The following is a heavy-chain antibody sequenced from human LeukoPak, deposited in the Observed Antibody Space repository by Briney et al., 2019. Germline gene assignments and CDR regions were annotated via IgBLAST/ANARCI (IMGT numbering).Heavy chain of an antibody. J-gene: IGHJ4*02. V-gene: IGHV3-48*03. CDR2: ISASGSSR. CDR1: GFTFSAYE. Sequence: GRSLRLSCAASGFTFSAYEMNWVRQSPGKGLEWISYISASGSSRHYADSVKGRFTIARDNAKNLMSLRINSLRAEDTAVYYCARGVPGDYWGQGTLVTVSS. CDR3: ARGVPGDY. D-gene: IGHD1-1*01.